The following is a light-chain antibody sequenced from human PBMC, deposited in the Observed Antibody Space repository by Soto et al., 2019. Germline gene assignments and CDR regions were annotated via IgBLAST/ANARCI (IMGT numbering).Light chain of an antibody. V-gene: IGKV3-20*01. CDR1: QSVTSGY. CDR2: SAS. CDR3: QQYGSSFRYT. Sequence: EIVLTQSPSTLSLSPGERATLSCRASQSVTSGYLAWYQQKPGQPPRLLIYSASSRATGIPDRFSGSGSGTDFTLTISRLEPEDFAVYYCQQYGSSFRYTFGQGTKLQIK. J-gene: IGKJ2*01.